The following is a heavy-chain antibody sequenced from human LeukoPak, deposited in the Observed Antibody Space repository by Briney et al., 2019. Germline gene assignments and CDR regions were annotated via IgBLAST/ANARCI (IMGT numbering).Heavy chain of an antibody. CDR3: AFAGSGTLDYMDV. Sequence: GRSLRLSCAASGFTSSSYGMHWVRQAPGKGLEWVAVIWYDGSNKYYADSVKGRFTISRDNSKNTLYLQMNSLRAEDTAVYYCAFAGSGTLDYMDVWGKGTTVTVSS. CDR1: GFTSSSYG. J-gene: IGHJ6*03. V-gene: IGHV3-33*01. CDR2: IWYDGSNK. D-gene: IGHD1-26*01.